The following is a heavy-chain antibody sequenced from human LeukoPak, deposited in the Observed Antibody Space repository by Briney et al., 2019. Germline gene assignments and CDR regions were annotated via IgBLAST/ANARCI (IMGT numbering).Heavy chain of an antibody. D-gene: IGHD6-13*01. CDR2: IIPIFGTA. J-gene: IGHJ6*04. V-gene: IGHV1-69*06. CDR3: ARMAAAGTGWYYYYGMDV. Sequence: GSSVKLSCKASGGTFSSYAISWVRQAPGQGLEWMRGIIPIFGTANYAQKFQGRVTITADKSTSTAYMELSSLRSEDTAVYYCARMAAAGTGWYYYYGMDVWGKGTTVIVSS. CDR1: GGTFSSYA.